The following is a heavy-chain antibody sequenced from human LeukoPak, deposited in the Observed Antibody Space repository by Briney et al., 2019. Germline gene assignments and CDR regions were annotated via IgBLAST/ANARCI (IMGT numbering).Heavy chain of an antibody. Sequence: PGGSLRLSCAASGFTFSSYWMHWVRQAPGKGLVWVSRINSDGSSTSYADSVKGRFTISRDNAKNTLYLQVNSLRAEDTAVYYCARDQGSTEYYFDYWGQGTLVTVSS. CDR1: GFTFSSYW. D-gene: IGHD1-14*01. CDR3: ARDQGSTEYYFDY. CDR2: INSDGSST. J-gene: IGHJ4*02. V-gene: IGHV3-74*01.